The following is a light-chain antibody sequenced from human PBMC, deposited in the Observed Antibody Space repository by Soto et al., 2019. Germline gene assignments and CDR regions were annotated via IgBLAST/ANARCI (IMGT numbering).Light chain of an antibody. V-gene: IGLV2-14*02. J-gene: IGLJ1*01. CDR1: SSDVGKYKF. CDR2: EGT. Sequence: QSVLTQPASVSGSPGQSISVSCTGTSSDVGKYKFVSWYQQHPGKAPKLLIYEGTKRPSGVSSRFSGSQSGNTASLTISGLQAEDEADYYCTAYTTSDTLVFGTGTKVTVL. CDR3: TAYTTSDTLV.